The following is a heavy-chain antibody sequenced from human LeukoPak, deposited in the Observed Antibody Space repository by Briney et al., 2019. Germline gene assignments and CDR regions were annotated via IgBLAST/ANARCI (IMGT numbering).Heavy chain of an antibody. CDR1: GGSISSSSYH. V-gene: IGHV4-39*01. D-gene: IGHD2-2*01. Sequence: PSETLSLTCTVSGGSISSSSYHWGWIRQPPGKGLEWIGCIYYSGSTYYNPSLKSRVTMSVDTSENHFSLKLISVTTADTTVYYCTRQEGSSTEWGQGTLVTVSS. CDR3: TRQEGSSTE. CDR2: IYYSGST. J-gene: IGHJ4*02.